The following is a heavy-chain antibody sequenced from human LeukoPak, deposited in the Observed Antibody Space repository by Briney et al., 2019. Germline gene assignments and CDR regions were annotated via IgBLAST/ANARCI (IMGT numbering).Heavy chain of an antibody. V-gene: IGHV4-34*01. CDR2: INHSGST. J-gene: IGHJ4*02. Sequence: SETLSLTCAVYGGSFSGDFWSWIRQSPGKGLEWIGEINHSGSTNYNPSLKSRVTISVDTSKNQFSLKLSSVTAADTAVYYCARGTKVGVWGSYRYSGYFDYWGQGTLVTVSS. CDR3: ARGTKVGVWGSYRYSGYFDY. CDR1: GGSFSGDF. D-gene: IGHD3-16*02.